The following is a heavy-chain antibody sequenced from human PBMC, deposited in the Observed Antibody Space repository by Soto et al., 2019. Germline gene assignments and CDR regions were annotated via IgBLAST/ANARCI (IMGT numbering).Heavy chain of an antibody. CDR2: ISSDGNNK. J-gene: IGHJ6*02. CDR3: ARPVDTAMVYYYYHGMDV. CDR1: GFTFRSYG. V-gene: IGHV3-30*03. Sequence: PGGSLRLSCAASGFTFRSYGMHWVRQAPGKGLEWMAVISSDGNNKYYADSVKGRFTISRDNSKNTVYLQMNSLRAEDTAVYYCARPVDTAMVYYYYHGMDVWGQGTTVTVSS. D-gene: IGHD5-18*01.